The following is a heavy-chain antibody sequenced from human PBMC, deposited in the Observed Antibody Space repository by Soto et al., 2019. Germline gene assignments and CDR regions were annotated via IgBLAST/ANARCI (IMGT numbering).Heavy chain of an antibody. CDR2: ISSSSSYI. CDR1: GFTFSSYS. D-gene: IGHD3-10*01. J-gene: IGHJ5*02. Sequence: EVQLVESGGGLVKPGGSLRLSCAASGFTFSSYSMNWVRQAPGKGLEWVSSISSSSSYIYYANSVKGRLTISRDNAKNSLYLQMNSLRAEDTAVYYCARDPHGSGSYYWFDPWGQGTLVTVS. V-gene: IGHV3-21*01. CDR3: ARDPHGSGSYYWFDP.